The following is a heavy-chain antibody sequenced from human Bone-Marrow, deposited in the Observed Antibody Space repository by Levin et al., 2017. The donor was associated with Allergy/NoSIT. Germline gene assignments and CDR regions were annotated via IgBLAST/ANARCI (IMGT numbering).Heavy chain of an antibody. CDR2: IYYSGSA. Sequence: PSETLSLTCSVSGGSITNYYWTWIRQPPGKGLEWIGSIYYSGSADYSPSLKSRVTISVDTSKNQFSLKVTSVTAADTAVYYCARGRVGGNCWGQGTLVTVSS. V-gene: IGHV4-59*01. CDR3: ARGRVGGNC. D-gene: IGHD1-26*01. CDR1: GGSITNYY. J-gene: IGHJ4*02.